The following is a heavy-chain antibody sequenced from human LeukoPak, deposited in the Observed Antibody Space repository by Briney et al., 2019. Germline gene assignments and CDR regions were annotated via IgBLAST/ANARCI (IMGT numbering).Heavy chain of an antibody. CDR1: GYTFTSYG. V-gene: IGHV1-18*01. Sequence: ASVKVSCKASGYTFTSYGISWVRQAPGQGLEWMGWVSAYNGNTNYAQKLQGRVTMTTDTSTSTAYMELRSLRSEDTAVYYCAREGYDFWSALLVDYWGQGTLVTVSS. CDR2: VSAYNGNT. D-gene: IGHD3-3*01. CDR3: AREGYDFWSALLVDY. J-gene: IGHJ4*02.